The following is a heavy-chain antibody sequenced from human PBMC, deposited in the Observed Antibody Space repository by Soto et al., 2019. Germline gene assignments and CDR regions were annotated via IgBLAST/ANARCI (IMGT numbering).Heavy chain of an antibody. CDR3: ARGPGTSYFDY. CDR1: GFTFSSYG. Sequence: QVQLEESGGGVVQPGRSLRLSCAASGFTFSSYGMHWVRQAPGKGREWVAVIWSGGSNENYADSVKGRFTISRDKSKNRLYLQMNSLRAEDTAGYYCARGPGTSYFDYWGQGSMVTVSS. D-gene: IGHD2-2*01. J-gene: IGHJ4*02. CDR2: IWSGGSNE. V-gene: IGHV3-33*01.